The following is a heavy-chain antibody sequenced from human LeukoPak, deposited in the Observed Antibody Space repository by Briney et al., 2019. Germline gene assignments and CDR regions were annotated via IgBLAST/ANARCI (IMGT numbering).Heavy chain of an antibody. J-gene: IGHJ6*03. CDR1: GGSISSYY. V-gene: IGHV4-4*07. D-gene: IGHD3-10*01. CDR2: IYTSGST. Sequence: PSETLSLTCSVSGGSISSYYWSWIRQPPGKGLEWIGRIYTSGSTNYNPSLKSRVTMSVDTSKNQFSLKLSSVTAADTAVYYCARVITRYYYGSGSYLSPLLPNYYYYYMDVWGKGTTVTISS. CDR3: ARVITRYYYGSGSYLSPLLPNYYYYYMDV.